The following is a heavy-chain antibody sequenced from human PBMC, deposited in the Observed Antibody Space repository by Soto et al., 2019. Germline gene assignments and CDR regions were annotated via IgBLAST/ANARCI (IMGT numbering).Heavy chain of an antibody. CDR3: ARRPGINFYYGMDV. Sequence: QITLKESGPTLVKPTQTLTLTCTFPGFSLSTRGVGVGWIRQPPGKALEWLALIYWDDDKRYSPSLKSRLTITKDNSKDQVVLTMTNMDPVDTATYYCARRPGINFYYGMDVWGQGTTVTVSS. CDR1: GFSLSTRGVG. J-gene: IGHJ6*02. V-gene: IGHV2-5*02. CDR2: IYWDDDK.